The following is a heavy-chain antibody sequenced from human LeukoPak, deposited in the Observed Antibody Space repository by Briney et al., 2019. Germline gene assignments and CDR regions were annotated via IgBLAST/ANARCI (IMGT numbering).Heavy chain of an antibody. Sequence: GASVKVSCKASGGTFSSYTISWVRQAPGQGLEWMGRIIPILGIANYAQKFQGRVTITADKSTSTAYMELSSLRSEDTAVYYCARMESSSSRPYGMDVWGQGTTVTVSS. CDR1: GGTFSSYT. CDR2: IIPILGIA. J-gene: IGHJ6*02. D-gene: IGHD6-6*01. V-gene: IGHV1-69*02. CDR3: ARMESSSSRPYGMDV.